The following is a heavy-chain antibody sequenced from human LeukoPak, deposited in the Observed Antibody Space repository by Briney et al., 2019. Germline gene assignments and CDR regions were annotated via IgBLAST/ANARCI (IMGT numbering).Heavy chain of an antibody. V-gene: IGHV3-7*03. D-gene: IGHD3-16*01. CDR3: ARGGGLDV. CDR1: GFTFSSYG. CDR2: VNHNGNVN. J-gene: IGHJ6*02. Sequence: GGSLRLSCAASGFTFSSYGMHWARQAPGKGLEWVASVNHNGNVNYYVDSVKGRFTISRDNAKNSLYLQMSNLRAEDTAVYFCARGGGLDVWGQGATVTVSS.